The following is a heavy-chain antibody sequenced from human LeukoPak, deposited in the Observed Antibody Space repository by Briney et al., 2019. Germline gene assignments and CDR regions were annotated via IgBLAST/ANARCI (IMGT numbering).Heavy chain of an antibody. J-gene: IGHJ4*02. Sequence: GGSLRLSCVASGLTFSNFWMTWVRQAPGEGLEWVASISQGGSEKYYVDSVKGRFIISRDNAKSSLYLQMDSLRAEETAVYHCARGHLWLQNWGQGTLVTVSS. D-gene: IGHD3-3*02. CDR2: ISQGGSEK. CDR1: GLTFSNFW. V-gene: IGHV3-7*03. CDR3: ARGHLWLQN.